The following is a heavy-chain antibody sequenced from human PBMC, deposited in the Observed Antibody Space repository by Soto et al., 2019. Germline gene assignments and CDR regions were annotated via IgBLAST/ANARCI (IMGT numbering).Heavy chain of an antibody. V-gene: IGHV3-30*04. CDR2: VSFDGKVT. D-gene: IGHD2-21*02. J-gene: IGHJ4*02. Sequence: PGGSKRLSCTGSGFTLNGLSLHRVSQGPDKGLEWVAVVSFDGKVTYYADSVKGRFTVSRDNSKNTIYLQANSLRAEDTAVYYCAREPYGDSQYFDYWGQGTPVTGTS. CDR3: AREPYGDSQYFDY. CDR1: GFTLNGLS.